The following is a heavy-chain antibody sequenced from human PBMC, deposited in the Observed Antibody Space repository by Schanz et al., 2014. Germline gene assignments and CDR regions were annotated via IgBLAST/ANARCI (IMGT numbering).Heavy chain of an antibody. CDR1: GYTTFTDYY. V-gene: IGHV1-18*01. CDR2: ISPYNGNT. Sequence: QVQLVQSGAEVKKPGASVKVSCKASGYTTFTDYYIHWVRQAPGQGLEWMGWISPYNGNTNYAQKLQGRVTMTADTATSTAYMELSSLTSEDTAVHYCARGRGFYDYWGQGTLVTVSS. CDR3: ARGRGFYDY. D-gene: IGHD3-10*01. J-gene: IGHJ4*02.